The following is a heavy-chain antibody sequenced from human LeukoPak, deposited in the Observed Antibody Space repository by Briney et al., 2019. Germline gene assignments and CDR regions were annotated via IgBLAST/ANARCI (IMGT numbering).Heavy chain of an antibody. CDR2: ISYSGST. CDR3: ARQRITFGGVISIFDS. Sequence: SETLSLTCAVSGGSISSSDYYWGWIRQPPGKGLEWIGSISYSGSTYYNPSLKSRITISVDTSKNQFSLRVSSLTAADTAVYYCARQRITFGGVISIFDSWGQGTLVTVSS. CDR1: GGSISSSDYY. D-gene: IGHD3-16*02. J-gene: IGHJ4*02. V-gene: IGHV4-39*01.